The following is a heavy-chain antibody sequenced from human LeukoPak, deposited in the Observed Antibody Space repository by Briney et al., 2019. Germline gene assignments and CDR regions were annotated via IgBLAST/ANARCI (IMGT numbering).Heavy chain of an antibody. CDR2: INHSGST. CDR3: ARRASYDYVWGSYRYLHPRAFDI. D-gene: IGHD3-16*02. Sequence: SETLSLTCAVYGGSFSGYYWSWIRQPPGKGLEWIGEINHSGSTNYNPSLKSRVTISVDTSKNQFSLKLSSVTAADAAVYYCARRASYDYVWGSYRYLHPRAFDIWGQGTMVTVSS. J-gene: IGHJ3*02. CDR1: GGSFSGYY. V-gene: IGHV4-34*01.